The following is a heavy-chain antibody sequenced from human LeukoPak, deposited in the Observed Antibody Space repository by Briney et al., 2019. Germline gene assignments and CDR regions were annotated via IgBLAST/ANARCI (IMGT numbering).Heavy chain of an antibody. CDR1: GGSISSYY. Sequence: SETLSLACTVSGGSISSYYWSWIRQPPGKGLEWIGSIYYSGSTYYNPSLKSRVTISVDTSKNQFSLKLSSVTAADTAVYYCASSIGQIVALDYWGQGTLVTVSS. D-gene: IGHD5-12*01. CDR2: IYYSGST. V-gene: IGHV4-59*05. J-gene: IGHJ4*02. CDR3: ASSIGQIVALDY.